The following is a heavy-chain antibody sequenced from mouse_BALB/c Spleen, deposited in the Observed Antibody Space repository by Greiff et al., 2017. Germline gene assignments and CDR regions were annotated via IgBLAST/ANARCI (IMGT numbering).Heavy chain of an antibody. CDR3: ARGGNYRDAWFAY. J-gene: IGHJ3*01. CDR1: GYTFTSYW. V-gene: IGHV1-7*01. Sequence: VQLQQSGAELAKPGASVKMSCKASGYTFTSYWMHWVKQRPGQGLEWIGYINPSTGYTEYNQKFKDKATLTADKSSSTAYMQLSSLTSEDSAVYYCARGGNYRDAWFAYWGQGTLVTVSA. D-gene: IGHD2-14*01. CDR2: INPSTGYT.